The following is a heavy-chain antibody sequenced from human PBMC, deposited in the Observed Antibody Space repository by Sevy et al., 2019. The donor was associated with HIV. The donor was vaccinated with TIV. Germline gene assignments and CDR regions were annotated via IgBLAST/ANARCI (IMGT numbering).Heavy chain of an antibody. J-gene: IGHJ6*02. CDR3: ARPRANYVDHYFFYAMDV. D-gene: IGHD4-17*01. CDR2: ISYDGSNK. CDR1: GFTFNNYG. V-gene: IGHV3-30*03. Sequence: GGSLRLSCAGSGFTFNNYGMHWVRQAPGKGLEWVAVISYDGSNKDYTDSVKGRFTISRDNSKNTLYLQMNSLRVDDLAVYYCARPRANYVDHYFFYAMDVWGQGTTVTVSS.